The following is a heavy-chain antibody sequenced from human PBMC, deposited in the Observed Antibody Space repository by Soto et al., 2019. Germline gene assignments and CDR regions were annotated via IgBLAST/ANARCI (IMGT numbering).Heavy chain of an antibody. CDR1: GFTFSSYA. Sequence: PGGSLRLSCAASGFTFSSYAMHWVRQAPGKGLEWVAAISYEGNNEYYADYVRGRFTISRDNSKNTLYLQMNSLRAEDTAVYHCARALAVAGSGPDNWGQGTLVTVSS. J-gene: IGHJ4*02. CDR2: ISYEGNNE. D-gene: IGHD6-19*01. V-gene: IGHV3-30-3*01. CDR3: ARALAVAGSGPDN.